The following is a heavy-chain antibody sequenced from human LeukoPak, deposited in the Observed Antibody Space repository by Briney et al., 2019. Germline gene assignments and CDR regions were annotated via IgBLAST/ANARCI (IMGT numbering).Heavy chain of an antibody. CDR2: ISSSSSYM. Sequence: GGSLRLSCAASGFTFSSYSMNWVRQAPGKGLEWVSSISSSSSYMYYADSVKGRFTISRDNAKNSLYLQMNSLRAEDTAVYYCTRDHEYYYDSSGYIRYFDYWGQGTLVTVSS. J-gene: IGHJ4*02. D-gene: IGHD3-22*01. CDR3: TRDHEYYYDSSGYIRYFDY. V-gene: IGHV3-21*01. CDR1: GFTFSSYS.